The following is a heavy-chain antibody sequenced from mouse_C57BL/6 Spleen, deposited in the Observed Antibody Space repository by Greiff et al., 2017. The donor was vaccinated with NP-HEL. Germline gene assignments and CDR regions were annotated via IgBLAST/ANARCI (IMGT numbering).Heavy chain of an antibody. J-gene: IGHJ2*01. CDR3: ARFDGLYYFDY. Sequence: VQLQESGPELVKPGASVKISCKASGYAFSSSWMNWVKQRPGKGLEWLGRIYPGDGDNNYNGKFKGNATLTADKSSSTAYMQRSSLTSEDSAVYFCARFDGLYYFDYWGQGTTLTVSS. CDR2: IYPGDGDN. D-gene: IGHD2-3*01. CDR1: GYAFSSSW. V-gene: IGHV1-82*01.